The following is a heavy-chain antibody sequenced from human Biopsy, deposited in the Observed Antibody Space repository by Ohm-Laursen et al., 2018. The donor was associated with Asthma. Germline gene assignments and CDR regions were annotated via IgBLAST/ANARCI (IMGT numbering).Heavy chain of an antibody. CDR1: GFAVSRDH. Sequence: SLRLSCAASGFAVSRDHMFWVRQAPGKGLEWVSVIYSGGTSHTADSVRGRFTISRDYSENTLYLQMHSLRAEDTAVYYCARGDSSGWSHYYFDYWGQGTLVTVSS. J-gene: IGHJ4*02. D-gene: IGHD6-19*01. V-gene: IGHV3-53*01. CDR2: IYSGGTS. CDR3: ARGDSSGWSHYYFDY.